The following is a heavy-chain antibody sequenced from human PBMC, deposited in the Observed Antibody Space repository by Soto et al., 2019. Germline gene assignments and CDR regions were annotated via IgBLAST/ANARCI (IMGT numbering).Heavy chain of an antibody. CDR1: GVSISSSSYY. D-gene: IGHD1-7*01. V-gene: IGHV4-39*01. J-gene: IGHJ6*03. CDR2: IYYSGST. Sequence: SETLSLTCTVSGVSISSSSYYWDWIRQPPGKGLEWIGSIYYSGSTYYNPSLKSRVTISRDTSKSQFSLKLSSVTAADTAVYYCASHPSELELYHYYYMDVWGKGTTVTVSS. CDR3: ASHPSELELYHYYYMDV.